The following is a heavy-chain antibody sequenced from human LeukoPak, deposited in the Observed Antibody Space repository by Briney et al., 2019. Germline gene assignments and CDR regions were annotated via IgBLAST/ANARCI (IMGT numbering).Heavy chain of an antibody. J-gene: IGHJ6*03. CDR3: ARGSVGASTDYYYYYMDV. D-gene: IGHD1-26*01. CDR1: GGSISTYY. V-gene: IGHV4-59*01. CDR2: IYYSGST. Sequence: SETLSLTCTVSGGSISTYYWSWIRQPPGKGLEWIGYIYYSGSTNYNPSLNSRVTISVDTSKNQFSLRLSSVTAADTAVYYCARGSVGASTDYYYYYMDVWGKGTTVTVSS.